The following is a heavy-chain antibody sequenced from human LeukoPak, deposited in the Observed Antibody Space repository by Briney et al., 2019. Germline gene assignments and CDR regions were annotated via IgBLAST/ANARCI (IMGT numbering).Heavy chain of an antibody. D-gene: IGHD3-22*01. J-gene: IGHJ2*01. CDR2: ISSSSYI. V-gene: IGHV3-21*01. CDR1: GFTFSSYS. CDR3: ARAPRLPDSSGYIHFNWYFDL. Sequence: GGSLRLSCAASGFTFSSYSMNWVRQAPGKGLEWVSSISSSSYIYYADSVKGRFTICRDNAKNSLYLQMNSLRAEDTAVYYCARAPRLPDSSGYIHFNWYFDLWGRGTLVTVSS.